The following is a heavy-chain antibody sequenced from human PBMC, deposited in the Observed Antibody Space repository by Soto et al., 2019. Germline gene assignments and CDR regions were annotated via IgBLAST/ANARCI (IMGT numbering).Heavy chain of an antibody. Sequence: EVQLLESGGVLVQPGGSLRLTCAASGVTFETYVMTWVRHTPGQGLEWVSAIDGGGSGTYYAVSVKGRFTISRDNLENTLFLQMENLRVEDTAVDYCAKGVSGVNWFAEYWGQGILVTVSS. CDR3: AKGVSGVNWFAEY. D-gene: IGHD2-8*01. J-gene: IGHJ4*02. V-gene: IGHV3-23*01. CDR1: GVTFETYV. CDR2: IDGGGSGT.